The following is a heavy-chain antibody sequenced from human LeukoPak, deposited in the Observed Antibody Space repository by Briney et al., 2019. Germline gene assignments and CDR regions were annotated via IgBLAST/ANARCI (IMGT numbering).Heavy chain of an antibody. V-gene: IGHV3-21*01. Sequence: PGGSLRLSCEASGFSFSSYNMDWVRQTPGKGLEWISSITTSSAYTFYAGSVKGRFTISRDNARNSLYLQMNSLTAEDTAVYYCARDPYSGAYGNTYYYYMDVWGKGTTVTISS. J-gene: IGHJ6*03. CDR3: ARDPYSGAYGNTYYYYMDV. CDR2: ITTSSAYT. D-gene: IGHD1-26*01. CDR1: GFSFSSYN.